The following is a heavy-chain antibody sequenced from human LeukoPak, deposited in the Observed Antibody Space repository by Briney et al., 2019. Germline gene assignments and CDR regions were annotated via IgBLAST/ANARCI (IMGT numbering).Heavy chain of an antibody. CDR1: GLTVSSNC. Sequence: GGSLRLSCAASGLTVSSNCMSWVRQAPGKGLEWVSFIYSGGDTYYTDSVKGRFSVSRDNSKNTLYLQMDSLRVDDTAVYYCARGSCSNIRCHDAFDIWGQGTMVTVSS. CDR2: IYSGGDT. V-gene: IGHV3-53*01. CDR3: ARGSCSNIRCHDAFDI. J-gene: IGHJ3*02. D-gene: IGHD2-2*01.